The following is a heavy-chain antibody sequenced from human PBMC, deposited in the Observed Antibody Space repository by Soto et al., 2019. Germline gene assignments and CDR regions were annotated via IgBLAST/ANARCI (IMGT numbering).Heavy chain of an antibody. CDR3: ARDYLNILTSYSYDAFDI. D-gene: IGHD3-9*01. CDR2: IRSSSSTI. CDR1: GFTFSSYS. J-gene: IGHJ3*02. Sequence: GGSLRLSCAASGFTFSSYSMNWVRQAPGKGLEWVSYIRSSSSTIYYADSVKGRFTISRDNAKNSLYLQMNSLRDEDTSVYYCARDYLNILTSYSYDAFDIWGQGTMVTVSS. V-gene: IGHV3-48*02.